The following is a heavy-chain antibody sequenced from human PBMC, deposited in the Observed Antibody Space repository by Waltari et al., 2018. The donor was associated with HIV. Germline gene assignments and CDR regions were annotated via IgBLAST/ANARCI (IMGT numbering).Heavy chain of an antibody. Sequence: QVQLVESGGGAVQPGTSLTLSCAVSGFTFANFGIHWVRQSPGKGLEWLAVFWSDGVEISYADSVKGRFTIFKDSSQKTLYLHLTSLRAEDTALYYCARGYSSSRWIPLYHWGRGTLVTVSS. D-gene: IGHD6-6*01. J-gene: IGHJ4*02. CDR3: ARGYSSSRWIPLYH. CDR1: GFTFANFG. V-gene: IGHV3-33*01. CDR2: FWSDGVEI.